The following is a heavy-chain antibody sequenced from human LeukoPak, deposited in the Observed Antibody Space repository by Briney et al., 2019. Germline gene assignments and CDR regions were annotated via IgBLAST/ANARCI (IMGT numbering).Heavy chain of an antibody. J-gene: IGHJ4*02. CDR1: GYSISSGYY. CDR2: IYHSGST. D-gene: IGHD6-19*01. V-gene: IGHV4-38-2*02. CDR3: ARDRGGQWLVDY. Sequence: SETLSLTCTVSGYSISSGYYWGWIRQPPGKGLEWIGSIYHSGSTYYNPSLKSRVTISVDTSKNQFSLKLSSVTAADTAVYYCARDRGGQWLVDYWGQGTLVTVSS.